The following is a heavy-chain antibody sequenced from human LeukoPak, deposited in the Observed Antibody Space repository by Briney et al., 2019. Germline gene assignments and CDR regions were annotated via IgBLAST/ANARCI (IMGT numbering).Heavy chain of an antibody. J-gene: IGHJ4*02. CDR3: ARDKEDTIFGVVIREYYFDY. Sequence: PGGSLRLSCAASGFTFSDYYMSWIRQAPGKGLEWVSYISSSGSTIYYADSVKGRFTISRDNAKNSLYLQMNSLRAEDTAVYYCARDKEDTIFGVVIREYYFDYWGQGTLVTVSS. CDR2: ISSSGSTI. CDR1: GFTFSDYY. D-gene: IGHD3-3*01. V-gene: IGHV3-11*04.